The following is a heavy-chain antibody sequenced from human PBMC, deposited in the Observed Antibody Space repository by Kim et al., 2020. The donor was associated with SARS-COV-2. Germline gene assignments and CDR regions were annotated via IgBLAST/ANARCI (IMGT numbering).Heavy chain of an antibody. CDR1: GGSISSYY. Sequence: SETLSLTCTVSGGSISSYYWSWIRQPPGKGLEWIGYIYYSGSTNYNPSLKSRVTISVDTSKNQFSLKLSSVTAADTAVYYCARRAISYLGELSSAFDYWGQGTLVTVSS. J-gene: IGHJ4*02. CDR2: IYYSGST. D-gene: IGHD3-16*02. CDR3: ARRAISYLGELSSAFDY. V-gene: IGHV4-59*08.